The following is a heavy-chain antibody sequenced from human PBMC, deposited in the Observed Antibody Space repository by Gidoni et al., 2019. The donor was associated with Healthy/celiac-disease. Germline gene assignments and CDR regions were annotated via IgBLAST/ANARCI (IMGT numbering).Heavy chain of an antibody. CDR2: IKSKTDGGTT. CDR1: GFPFSNAW. CDR3: TTGIVVVPAAMASAGTTSDAFDI. Sequence: EVQLVESGGGLVKPGGSLRLSCAASGFPFSNAWMNWVRQAPGKGLEWVGRIKSKTDGGTTDYAAPVKGRFTISRDDSKNTLYLQMNSLKTEDTAVYYCTTGIVVVPAAMASAGTTSDAFDIWGQGTMVTVSS. D-gene: IGHD2-2*01. V-gene: IGHV3-15*01. J-gene: IGHJ3*02.